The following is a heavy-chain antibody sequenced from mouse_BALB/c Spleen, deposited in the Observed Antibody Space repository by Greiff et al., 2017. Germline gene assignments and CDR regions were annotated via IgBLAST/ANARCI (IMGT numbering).Heavy chain of an antibody. CDR1: GFTFSSYG. Sequence: DVQLVESGGDLVKPGGSLKLSCAASGFTFSSYGMSWVRQTPEKRLEWVASISSGGSTYYPDSVKGRFTISRDNARNILYLQMSSLRSEDTAMYYCARRGYYDRHDAYAMDYWGQGTSVTVSS. CDR3: ARRGYYDRHDAYAMDY. V-gene: IGHV5-6-5*01. CDR2: ISSGGST. J-gene: IGHJ4*01. D-gene: IGHD2-4*01.